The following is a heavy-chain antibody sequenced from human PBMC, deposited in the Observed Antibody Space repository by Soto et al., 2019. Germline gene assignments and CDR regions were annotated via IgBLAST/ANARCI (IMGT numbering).Heavy chain of an antibody. CDR2: IYYSGST. V-gene: IGHV4-31*03. CDR3: ARWATTVTTGFDS. D-gene: IGHD4-17*01. CDR1: GGSISSGGYY. Sequence: SETLSLTCTVSGGSISSGGYYWSWIRQHPGKGLEWIGYIYYSGSTYYNPSLKSRVTISVDTSKNQFSLKLSSVTAADTAVYYCARWATTVTTGFDSWGQGTLVTVS. J-gene: IGHJ4*02.